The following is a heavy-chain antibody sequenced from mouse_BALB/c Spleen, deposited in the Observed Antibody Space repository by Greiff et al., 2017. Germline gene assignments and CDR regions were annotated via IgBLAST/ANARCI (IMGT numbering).Heavy chain of an antibody. V-gene: IGHV5-17*02. CDR2: ISSGSSTI. CDR3: ARADPSARGYFDY. Sequence: EVKLVESGGGLVKPGGSRKLSCAASGFTFSSFGMHWVRQAPEKGLEWVAYISSGSSTIYYADTVKGRFTISRDNPKNTLFLQMTSLRSEDTAMYYCARADPSARGYFDYWGQGTTLTVSS. CDR1: GFTFSSFG. D-gene: IGHD1-1*02. J-gene: IGHJ2*01.